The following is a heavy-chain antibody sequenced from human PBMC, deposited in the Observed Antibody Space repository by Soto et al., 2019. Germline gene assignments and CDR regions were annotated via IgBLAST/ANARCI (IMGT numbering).Heavy chain of an antibody. J-gene: IGHJ6*02. CDR1: GSTFSSYA. CDR2: IIPIFGTA. Sequence: QVQLVQSGAEVKKPGSSVKVSCKAPGSTFSSYAISWVRQAPGQGLEWRGGIIPIFGTAKYAQKFQGRVTITADESTSSGYMGLISLRSEDTAVYHCARTQDGSSSLHIYYYYYYGMDVWGQGTTVTVSS. CDR3: ARTQDGSSSLHIYYYYYYGMDV. D-gene: IGHD3-3*02. V-gene: IGHV1-69*01.